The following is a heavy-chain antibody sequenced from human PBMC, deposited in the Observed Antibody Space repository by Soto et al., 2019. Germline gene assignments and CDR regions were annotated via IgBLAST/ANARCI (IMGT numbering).Heavy chain of an antibody. CDR1: GYTFTSYA. J-gene: IGHJ3*02. CDR3: ASDSGSWPTRARAFVI. V-gene: IGHV1-3*01. CDR2: IHAGNGNT. D-gene: IGHD1-26*01. Sequence: GASVKVSCKASGYTFTSYAMHWVRQAPGQRLGWMGWIHAGNGNTKYSQKFQGRVAITRDTSASTAYMELSSLRSEDTAVYYCASDSGSWPTRARAFVIWGQGTMVNVSS.